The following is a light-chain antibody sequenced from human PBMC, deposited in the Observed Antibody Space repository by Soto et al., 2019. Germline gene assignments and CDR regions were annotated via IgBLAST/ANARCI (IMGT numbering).Light chain of an antibody. Sequence: DIQMTQSPSTLSASVGDRVTITCRASQSINTWLAWYQLKPGRAPKLLIYKASTLESGVSSRFSGSGSGTEFSLTISSLQPDDFATSYCQQYQTYSQFGQGTKVELK. CDR1: QSINTW. V-gene: IGKV1-5*03. CDR2: KAS. CDR3: QQYQTYSQ. J-gene: IGKJ1*01.